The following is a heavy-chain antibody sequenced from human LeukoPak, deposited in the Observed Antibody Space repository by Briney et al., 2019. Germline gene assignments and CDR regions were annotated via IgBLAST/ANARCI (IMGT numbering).Heavy chain of an antibody. CDR3: AKGDDYGDY. V-gene: IGHV3-23*01. CDR1: GLTFNIYA. CDR2: ISGSGAAT. J-gene: IGHJ4*02. Sequence: GGSLRLSCAVSGLTFNIYAMSWVRQAPGKGLEWVSTISGSGAATYYADSVKGRFTISRDNSKNTLYLQLNSLRAEDTALYYCAKGDDYGDYWGQGTLVTVSS.